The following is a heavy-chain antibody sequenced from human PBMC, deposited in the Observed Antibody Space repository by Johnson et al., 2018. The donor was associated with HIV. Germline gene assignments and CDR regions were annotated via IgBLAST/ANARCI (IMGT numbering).Heavy chain of an antibody. V-gene: IGHV3-20*04. CDR3: ARGFWRQVIPGAFDI. CDR2: INWNGGST. CDR1: GFTFDDYG. J-gene: IGHJ3*02. D-gene: IGHD2-21*01. Sequence: VQLVESGGGLVQPGGSLRLSCAASGFTFDDYGMSWVRQAPGKGLEWVSGINWNGGSTGYADSVKGRFTISRDNAKNSLYLQMTSLRAEDTALYYCARGFWRQVIPGAFDIWGQGKMVTVSS.